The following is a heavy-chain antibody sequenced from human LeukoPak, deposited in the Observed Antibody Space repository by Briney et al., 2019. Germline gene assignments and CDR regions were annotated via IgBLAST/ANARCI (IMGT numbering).Heavy chain of an antibody. D-gene: IGHD3-10*01. V-gene: IGHV1-2*02. J-gene: IGHJ4*02. CDR1: GYTFTGYY. CDR2: INPNSGGT. Sequence: ASVKVSCKASGYTFTGYYMHWVRQAPGQGLEWMGWINPNSGGTNYAQKFQGRVTMTRDTSISTAYMELSRLRSDDTAVYYCVRPTLLYGSGSYDYWGQGTLVTVSS. CDR3: VRPTLLYGSGSYDY.